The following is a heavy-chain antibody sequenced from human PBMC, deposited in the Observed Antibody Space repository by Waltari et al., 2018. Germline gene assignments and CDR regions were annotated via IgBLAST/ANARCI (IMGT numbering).Heavy chain of an antibody. J-gene: IGHJ4*02. CDR1: GITFNIYG. CDR2: ISDSGDNT. Sequence: EVQLVESGGGMEQPGGSLRLSCGAAGITFNIYGMSWVRQAPGKGLKWVSTISDSGDNTYYTDSVKGRFTISRDNSKKMVYLQMNSLRAEDTAVYYCAKECTGDCFANYWGQGTLVTVSS. CDR3: AKECTGDCFANY. V-gene: IGHV3-23*04. D-gene: IGHD2-21*01.